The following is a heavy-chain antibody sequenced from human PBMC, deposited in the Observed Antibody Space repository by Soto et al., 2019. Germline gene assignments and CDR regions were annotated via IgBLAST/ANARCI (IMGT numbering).Heavy chain of an antibody. CDR3: ARVMRWLQSPYDY. Sequence: PGGSLRLCCAASGFTFSSYSMSWVRQAPGKGLEWVSYISSSSSTIYYADSVKGRFTISRDNAKNSLYLQMNSLRDEDTAVYYCARVMRWLQSPYDYWGQGTLVTVSS. CDR2: ISSSSSTI. D-gene: IGHD5-12*01. V-gene: IGHV3-48*02. J-gene: IGHJ4*02. CDR1: GFTFSSYS.